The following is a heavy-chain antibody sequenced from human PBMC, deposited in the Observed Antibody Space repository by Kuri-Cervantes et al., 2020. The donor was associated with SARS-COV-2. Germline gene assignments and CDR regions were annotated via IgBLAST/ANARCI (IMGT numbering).Heavy chain of an antibody. V-gene: IGHV1-45*02. CDR2: ITPFNGNT. CDR1: GYTFTYRF. CDR3: ARSGPGAISREDGALDI. D-gene: IGHD4/OR15-4a*01. Sequence: SVKVSCKASGYTFTYRFLHWVRQAPGQAPEWMGWITPFNGNTKYAQKFQDRVTITRDRSMNTAYMELSSLRSEDTAMYYCARSGPGAISREDGALDIWGQGTMVTASS. J-gene: IGHJ3*02.